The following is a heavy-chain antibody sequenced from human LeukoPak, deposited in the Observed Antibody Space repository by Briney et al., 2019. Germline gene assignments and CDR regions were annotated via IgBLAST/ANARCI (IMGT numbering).Heavy chain of an antibody. D-gene: IGHD3-22*01. CDR1: GFTFSTYT. CDR2: ISSRSSYI. J-gene: IGHJ4*02. V-gene: IGHV3-21*01. CDR3: ARRGYYYDSSGYYLGGFDY. Sequence: PGGSLRLSCAASGFTFSTYTMNWVRQAPGKGLEWVSSISSRSSYIYYADSVKGRFTISRDNAKNSLYLQMNSLRAEDTAVYYCARRGYYYDSSGYYLGGFDYWGQGTLVTVSS.